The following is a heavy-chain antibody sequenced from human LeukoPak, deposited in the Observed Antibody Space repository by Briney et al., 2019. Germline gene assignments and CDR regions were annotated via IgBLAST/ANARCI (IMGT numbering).Heavy chain of an antibody. V-gene: IGHV3-21*01. CDR3: ASDKNYYDSSGYYPDAFDI. J-gene: IGHJ3*02. CDR2: ISSSSSYI. Sequence: GGSLRLSCAASGFIFSSYSMNWVRQAPGKGLEWVSSISSSSSYIYYADSVKGRFTISRDNAKNSLYLQMNSLRAEDTAVYYCASDKNYYDSSGYYPDAFDIWGQGTMVTVSS. CDR1: GFIFSSYS. D-gene: IGHD3-22*01.